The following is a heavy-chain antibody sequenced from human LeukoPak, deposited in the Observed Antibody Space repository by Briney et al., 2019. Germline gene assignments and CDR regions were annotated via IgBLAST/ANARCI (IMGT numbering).Heavy chain of an antibody. V-gene: IGHV3-15*01. D-gene: IGHD3-22*01. CDR2: IKSKTDGGTT. Sequence: GGSLRLSCAASGFTFSNAWMSWVRQAPGKGLEWVGRIKSKTDGGTTDYAAPVKGRFTISRDDSKNTLYLQMNSLKTEDTAVYYCTTISSGYPPFHYYYYYMDVWGKGTTVTVSS. CDR1: GFTFSNAW. CDR3: TTISSGYPPFHYYYYYMDV. J-gene: IGHJ6*03.